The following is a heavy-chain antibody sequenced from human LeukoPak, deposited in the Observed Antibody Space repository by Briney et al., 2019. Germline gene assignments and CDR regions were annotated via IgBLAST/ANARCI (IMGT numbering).Heavy chain of an antibody. Sequence: GASVKVSCKASGYTFTSYGINWVRQAPGQGLEWMGWISAYNGNTIYAQKLQGRVTMTTDTFTTTAYMELSSLRSEDTAVYYCARGLAPYGDYGGYWGQGTLVTVSS. CDR1: GYTFTSYG. J-gene: IGHJ4*02. CDR3: ARGLAPYGDYGGY. D-gene: IGHD4-17*01. V-gene: IGHV1-18*01. CDR2: ISAYNGNT.